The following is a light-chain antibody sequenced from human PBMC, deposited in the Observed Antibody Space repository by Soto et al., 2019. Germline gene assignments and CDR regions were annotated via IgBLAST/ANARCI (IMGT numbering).Light chain of an antibody. Sequence: QSALTQPASVSGSTGQSITISCTRTSSDVGGYNYVSWYQQHPGKAPKLMIYDVSNRPSGVSNRFSGSKSGNTASLTISGLQAEDEADYYCSSYTSSSTLYVFGTGTKVTVL. CDR3: SSYTSSSTLYV. CDR2: DVS. V-gene: IGLV2-14*01. CDR1: SSDVGGYNY. J-gene: IGLJ1*01.